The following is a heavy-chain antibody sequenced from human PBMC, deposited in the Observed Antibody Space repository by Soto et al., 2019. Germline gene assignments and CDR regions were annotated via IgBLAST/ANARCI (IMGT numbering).Heavy chain of an antibody. J-gene: IGHJ6*02. CDR2: INHSGST. Sequence: PSETLSLTCTVSGGSISSYYWSWIRQPPGKGLEWIGEINHSGSTNYNPSLKSRVTISVDTSKNQFSLKLSSVTAADTAVYYCARGKAVAGTAYYGMDVWGQGTTVTVSS. CDR1: GGSISSYY. D-gene: IGHD6-19*01. CDR3: ARGKAVAGTAYYGMDV. V-gene: IGHV4-34*01.